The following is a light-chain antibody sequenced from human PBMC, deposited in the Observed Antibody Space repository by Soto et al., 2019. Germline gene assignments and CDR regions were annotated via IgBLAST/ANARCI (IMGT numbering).Light chain of an antibody. CDR1: QTIGKY. CDR3: QQSFSIPFT. J-gene: IGKJ3*01. Sequence: DIQMTQSPSSLSATVGDRITITCRASQTIGKYLNWYQQEPGRAPKLLIYDASYLQNGVPSRFSGSASGTDFPLSISNLRPEDFATYYCQQSFSIPFTFGPGTKVNIK. V-gene: IGKV1-39*01. CDR2: DAS.